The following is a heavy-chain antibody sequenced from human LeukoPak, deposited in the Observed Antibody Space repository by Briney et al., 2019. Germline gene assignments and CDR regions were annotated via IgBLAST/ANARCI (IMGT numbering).Heavy chain of an antibody. J-gene: IGHJ4*02. Sequence: GGSLRLSCAASGFTLSNYWMHWVRQAPGKGLVWVSRLHSDGTSTSYADSVRGRFTISRDNARNTLYLQMNTLRAEDTAVYYCARSGWPYYFDYWGQGTLVSVSS. CDR3: ARSGWPYYFDY. V-gene: IGHV3-74*01. D-gene: IGHD6-25*01. CDR1: GFTLSNYW. CDR2: LHSDGTST.